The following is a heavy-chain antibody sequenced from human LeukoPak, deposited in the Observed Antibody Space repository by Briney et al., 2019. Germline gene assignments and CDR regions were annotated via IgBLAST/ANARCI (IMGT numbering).Heavy chain of an antibody. CDR1: GFTFGSYA. J-gene: IGHJ4*02. Sequence: GGSLRLSCAASGFTFGSYAMAWVRQSPGKGLEGVSAISDIGDSTYYADSVGGRFTISRDNPKNTLSMQINRMRPDNTAVYYSTKDPPMATANYSLDYWGQGTLVTVSS. CDR3: TKDPPMATANYSLDY. V-gene: IGHV3-23*01. CDR2: ISDIGDST. D-gene: IGHD2-21*02.